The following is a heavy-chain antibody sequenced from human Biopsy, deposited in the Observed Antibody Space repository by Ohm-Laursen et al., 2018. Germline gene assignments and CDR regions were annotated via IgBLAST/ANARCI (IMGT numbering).Heavy chain of an antibody. CDR2: IHYSGNT. CDR3: TRAGGGKINGL. D-gene: IGHD2-8*01. CDR1: GVSINTGGYY. Sequence: TLSLTCTVSGVSINTGGYYWTWIRQHPGTGLEWIGYIHYSGNTLYNPSLKSRLTISVDTSRNQFSLKLTSVTAADTALYYCTRAGGGKINGLWGQGTLVTVSS. J-gene: IGHJ4*02. V-gene: IGHV4-31*03.